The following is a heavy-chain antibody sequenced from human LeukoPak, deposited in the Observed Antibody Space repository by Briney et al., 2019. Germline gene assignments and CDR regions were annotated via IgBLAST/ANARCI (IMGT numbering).Heavy chain of an antibody. Sequence: ASVKVSCKASGYTFTGYYMHWVRQAPGQGLEWMGWINPNSGGTDHAQKFQGRVTMTRDTSISTAYMELSRLRSDDTAVYYCARGMSGSVTIPFDYWGQGTLVTVSS. J-gene: IGHJ4*02. V-gene: IGHV1-2*02. D-gene: IGHD2-21*01. CDR2: INPNSGGT. CDR1: GYTFTGYY. CDR3: ARGMSGSVTIPFDY.